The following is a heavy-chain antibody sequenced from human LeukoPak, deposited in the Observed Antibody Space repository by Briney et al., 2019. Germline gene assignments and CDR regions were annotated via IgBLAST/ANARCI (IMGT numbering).Heavy chain of an antibody. D-gene: IGHD6-13*01. Sequence: PGGSLRLSCTASGFTASGNSMSWVRQAPGKGLEWVSVIYSGGSTYYADSVKGRFTVSRDNSKSTLYLQMNGLRTDDTAVYYCARARITAAPNGVDYYYYMDVWGKGTTVTVSS. J-gene: IGHJ6*03. CDR3: ARARITAAPNGVDYYYYMDV. CDR1: GFTASGNS. V-gene: IGHV3-66*02. CDR2: IYSGGST.